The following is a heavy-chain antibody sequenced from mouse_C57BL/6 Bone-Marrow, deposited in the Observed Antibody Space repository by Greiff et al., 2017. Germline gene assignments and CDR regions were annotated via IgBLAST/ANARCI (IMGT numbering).Heavy chain of an antibody. CDR2: IWSGGST. J-gene: IGHJ1*03. V-gene: IGHV2-2*01. Sequence: VKLMESGPGLVQPSQSLSITCTVSGFSLTSYGVHWVRQSPGKGLEWLGVIWSGGSTAYNAAFISRLSISKDNSKSQVFFKMNSLQADDTAIYYCARKEYGNYVWGTGTTVTVSS. CDR3: ARKEYGNYV. D-gene: IGHD2-10*02. CDR1: GFSLTSYG.